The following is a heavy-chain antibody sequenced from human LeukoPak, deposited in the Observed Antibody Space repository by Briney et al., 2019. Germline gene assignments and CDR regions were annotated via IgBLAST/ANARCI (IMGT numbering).Heavy chain of an antibody. Sequence: GGSLRLSCAASGFTFSSYAMSWVRQAPGKGLEWVSLISGDGGSTYYADSVEGRFTISRDNSKNSLYLQMNSLRTEDTALYYCAKDITMIVVTPPQLSMDYWGQGTLVTVSS. V-gene: IGHV3-43*02. J-gene: IGHJ4*02. CDR2: ISGDGGST. D-gene: IGHD3-22*01. CDR3: AKDITMIVVTPPQLSMDY. CDR1: GFTFSSYA.